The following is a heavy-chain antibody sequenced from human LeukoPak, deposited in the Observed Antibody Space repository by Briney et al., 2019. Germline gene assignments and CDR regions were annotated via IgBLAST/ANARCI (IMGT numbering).Heavy chain of an antibody. D-gene: IGHD5-24*01. CDR3: ARESTEDGYNSEGPYYYYGMDV. J-gene: IGHJ6*02. Sequence: PGGSLRLSCAASGFTVSSNYMSWVRQAPGKGLEWVSVIYSGGSTYYADSVKGRFTISRDNSKNTLYLQMNSLRAEDTAVYYCARESTEDGYNSEGPYYYYGMDVWSQGTTVTVSS. CDR2: IYSGGST. CDR1: GFTVSSNY. V-gene: IGHV3-53*01.